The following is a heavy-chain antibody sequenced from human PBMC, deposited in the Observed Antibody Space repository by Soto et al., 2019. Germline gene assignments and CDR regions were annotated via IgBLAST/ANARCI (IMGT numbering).Heavy chain of an antibody. CDR3: AIHKNVYGDPREY. J-gene: IGHJ4*02. Sequence: QVQLQQWGAGPLKPSETLSLTCAVSGGSFSGYYWYWIRQPPGKGLEWIGEINHSGSTNYNPSLKSRVTISVDSSKNQFSLNLSSVTAADTAVYYCAIHKNVYGDPREYWGQGTLVTVSS. CDR1: GGSFSGYY. D-gene: IGHD4-17*01. V-gene: IGHV4-34*01. CDR2: INHSGST.